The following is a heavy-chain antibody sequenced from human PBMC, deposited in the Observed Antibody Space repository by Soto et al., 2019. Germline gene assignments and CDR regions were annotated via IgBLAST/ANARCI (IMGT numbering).Heavy chain of an antibody. CDR3: ARVVVVVPAATGGVLDYYYGMDV. CDR1: GGSFSGYY. J-gene: IGHJ6*02. D-gene: IGHD2-2*01. CDR2: INHSGST. Sequence: SETLSLTCAVYGGSFSGYYWSWIRQPPGKGLEWIGEINHSGSTNYNPSHKRRITISVDTSKNQISLKLSYVTATDTAGNYCARVVVVVPAATGGVLDYYYGMDVWGQGTTVTVS. V-gene: IGHV4-34*01.